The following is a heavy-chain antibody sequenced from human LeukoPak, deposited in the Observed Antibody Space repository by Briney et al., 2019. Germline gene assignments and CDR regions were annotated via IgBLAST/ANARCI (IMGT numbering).Heavy chain of an antibody. CDR1: GFIFKKYW. CDR2: IKEDGSET. J-gene: IGHJ4*02. Sequence: GSLRLSCAASGFIFKKYWMNWVRQVPGKGLECLANIKEDGSETYYADSVKGRFTISRDNPKNLLFLQINSLRVEDTAVYYCARETPRRGETRDGYRWGQGTVVTVSS. D-gene: IGHD5-24*01. V-gene: IGHV3-7*01. CDR3: ARETPRRGETRDGYR.